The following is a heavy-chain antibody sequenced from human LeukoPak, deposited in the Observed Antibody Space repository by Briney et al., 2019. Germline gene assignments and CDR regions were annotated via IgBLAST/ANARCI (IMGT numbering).Heavy chain of an antibody. CDR2: IDPSDSYT. CDR3: ASVDNYYYYYGMDV. Sequence: SGYXXXSXXXXGVRQVPGKGLEWMGRIDPSDSYTNYSPSFQGHVTISADKSISTAYLQWSSLKASDTAMYYCASVDNYYYYYGMDVWGQGTTVTVSS. J-gene: IGHJ6*02. D-gene: IGHD2-21*01. V-gene: IGHV5-10-1*01. CDR1: GYXXXSXX.